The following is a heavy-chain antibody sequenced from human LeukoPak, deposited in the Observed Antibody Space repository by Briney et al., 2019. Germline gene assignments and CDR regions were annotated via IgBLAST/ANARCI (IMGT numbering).Heavy chain of an antibody. CDR3: ARERVVILGRAFDI. J-gene: IGHJ3*02. Sequence: PQASVNVSCKASGGTFSSYAISWVRQAPGQGLEWMGGIIPIFGTANYAQKFQGRVTITADESTSTAYMELSSLRSEDTAVYYCARERVVILGRAFDIWGQGTMVTVSS. D-gene: IGHD3-22*01. CDR2: IIPIFGTA. V-gene: IGHV1-69*13. CDR1: GGTFSSYA.